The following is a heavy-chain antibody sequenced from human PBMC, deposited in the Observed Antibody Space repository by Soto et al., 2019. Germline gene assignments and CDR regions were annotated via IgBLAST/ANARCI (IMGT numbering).Heavy chain of an antibody. D-gene: IGHD3-22*01. Sequence: SETLSLTCTVSGGSISRYYWSWIRQPPGKGLEWIGYIYYSGSTNYNPSLKSRVTISVDTSKNQFSLKLSSVTAADTAVYYCAKVTDTMIVVAPGWGFDPWGQGTLVTVSS. J-gene: IGHJ5*02. V-gene: IGHV4-59*08. CDR1: GGSISRYY. CDR3: AKVTDTMIVVAPGWGFDP. CDR2: IYYSGST.